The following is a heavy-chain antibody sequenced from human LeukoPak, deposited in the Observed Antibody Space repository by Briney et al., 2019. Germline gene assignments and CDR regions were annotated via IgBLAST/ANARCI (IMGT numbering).Heavy chain of an antibody. D-gene: IGHD3-10*01. CDR3: ARDYYGSGSYYILDY. CDR2: ISAYNGNT. Sequence: GASVKVSCKASGYTFTSYGISWVRQAPGQGLEWMGWISAYNGNTNYAQKLQGRVTMTTDTSTSTAYMELRSLRSEDTAVYYCARDYYGSGSYYILDYWGQGTLVTVSS. J-gene: IGHJ4*02. V-gene: IGHV1-18*01. CDR1: GYTFTSYG.